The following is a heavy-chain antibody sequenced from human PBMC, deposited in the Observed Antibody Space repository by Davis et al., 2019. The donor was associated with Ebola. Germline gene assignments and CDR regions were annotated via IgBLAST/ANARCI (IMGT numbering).Heavy chain of an antibody. CDR1: GFTFNSYT. Sequence: GGSLRLSCAASGFTFNSYTMNWVRQAPGKGLEWVSSITGSTTFKYYADSVKGRFTISRDNAKNSLFLQMNSLRAEDTAVYYCARVDYYHYGMDVWGQGTTVTVSS. V-gene: IGHV3-21*06. CDR3: ARVDYYHYGMDV. J-gene: IGHJ6*02. CDR2: ITGSTTFK.